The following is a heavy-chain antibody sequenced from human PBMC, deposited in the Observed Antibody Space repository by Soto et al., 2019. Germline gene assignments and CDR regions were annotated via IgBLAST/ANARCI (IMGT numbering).Heavy chain of an antibody. J-gene: IGHJ6*02. CDR2: TSPASDNT. CDR3: AKDLHWYGMDV. D-gene: IGHD1-1*01. Sequence: EVQLLESGGGLVQPGGSLRLSCVASGFNFRGYYMAWVRQAPGKGPEWVSGTSPASDNTQCADSVKGRFTISRDNSKNTLFLQMDSLRAEDTAVYYCAKDLHWYGMDVWGQGTTVTVSS. CDR1: GFNFRGYY. V-gene: IGHV3-23*01.